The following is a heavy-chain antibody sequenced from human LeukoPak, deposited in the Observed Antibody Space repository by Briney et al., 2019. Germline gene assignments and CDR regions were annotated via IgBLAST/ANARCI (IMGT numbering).Heavy chain of an antibody. D-gene: IGHD3-3*01. CDR3: AKALFGVVIMPFYY. Sequence: GGSLRLSCAASGLTFSSYAMSWVRQAPGKGLEWVSAISGSGGSTYYADSVKGRFTISRDNSKNTLYLQMNSLRAEDTAVYYCAKALFGVVIMPFYYWGQGTLVTVSS. CDR1: GLTFSSYA. V-gene: IGHV3-23*01. J-gene: IGHJ4*02. CDR2: ISGSGGST.